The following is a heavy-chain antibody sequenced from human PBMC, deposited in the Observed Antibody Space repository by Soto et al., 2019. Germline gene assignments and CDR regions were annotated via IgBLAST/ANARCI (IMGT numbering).Heavy chain of an antibody. D-gene: IGHD6-25*01. V-gene: IGHV2-26*01. J-gene: IGHJ6*02. CDR2: IFSNAEK. CDR1: GFSLNSTRMG. Sequence: QVTLKESGPALVKPTETLTLTCTVSGFSLNSTRMGVSWIRQPPGKALEWLAHIFSNAEKSYSTSLKSRLTMYEDASKSQVDPTMTNMDPVDTATYYCERISGNSAYYYYYGMDVWGRGTTVTVSS. CDR3: ERISGNSAYYYYYGMDV.